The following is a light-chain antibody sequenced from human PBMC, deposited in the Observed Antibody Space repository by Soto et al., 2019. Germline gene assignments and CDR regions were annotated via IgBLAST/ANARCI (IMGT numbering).Light chain of an antibody. J-gene: IGKJ1*01. Sequence: EIVMTQSPVTLSVSPGERATLSCRASQSVSSNLAWYQQKPGQAPRLLIYGASSRATGIPARFSGSGSGTEFTLTISSLQSGDFAVYYCQQYNNWPPRTLGQGTKVDIK. V-gene: IGKV3-15*01. CDR3: QQYNNWPPRT. CDR2: GAS. CDR1: QSVSSN.